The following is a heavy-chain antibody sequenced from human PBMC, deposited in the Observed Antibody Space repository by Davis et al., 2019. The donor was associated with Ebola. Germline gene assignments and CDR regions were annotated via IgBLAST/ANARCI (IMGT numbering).Heavy chain of an antibody. J-gene: IGHJ6*02. CDR2: ISPNNAAT. Sequence: ASVKVSCKASGYSFTGYYIHWVRPAPGQALPSLLSISPNNAATKLAQRFQGRVTMTRDTSIGTAYMELSSLGSDDTAVYFCARASPPEYNVWSRNPHYHYFTMDVWGQGTTVTVSS. V-gene: IGHV1-2*02. CDR3: ARASPPEYNVWSRNPHYHYFTMDV. D-gene: IGHD1-1*01. CDR1: GYSFTGYY.